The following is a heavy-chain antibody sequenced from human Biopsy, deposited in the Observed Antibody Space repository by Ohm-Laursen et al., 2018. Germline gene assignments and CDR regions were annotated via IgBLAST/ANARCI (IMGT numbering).Heavy chain of an antibody. CDR2: IYLDGNT. J-gene: IGHJ4*02. CDR1: GFTVSTTY. Sequence: SLRLSCTASGFTVSTTYMSWVRQAPGKGLEWVSIIYLDGNTYYADSVKGRFTISRDNSKNTLFLQMNSLRAADTAIYYCASDLNGDPSAFDYWGQGTPVTVSS. V-gene: IGHV3-53*01. CDR3: ASDLNGDPSAFDY. D-gene: IGHD4-17*01.